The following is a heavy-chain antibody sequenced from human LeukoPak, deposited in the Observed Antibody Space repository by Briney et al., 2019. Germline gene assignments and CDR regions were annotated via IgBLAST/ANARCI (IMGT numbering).Heavy chain of an antibody. V-gene: IGHV1-24*01. CDR2: FDPEDGET. Sequence: ASVKVSCKVSGYTLTELSMHWVRQAPGKGLEWMGGFDPEDGETIYAQKFQGGVTMTEDTSTDTAYMELSSLRSEDTAVYYCATDGVAAAGTLGFDYWGQGTLVTVSS. CDR1: GYTLTELS. D-gene: IGHD6-13*01. J-gene: IGHJ4*02. CDR3: ATDGVAAAGTLGFDY.